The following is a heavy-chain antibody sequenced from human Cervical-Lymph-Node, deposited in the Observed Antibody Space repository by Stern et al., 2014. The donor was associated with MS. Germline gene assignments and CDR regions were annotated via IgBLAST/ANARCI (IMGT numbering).Heavy chain of an antibody. Sequence: VQLVESGPGLLKPSETLSLTCSVSGVSVTSSAYYWSWVRQSSGKGLEWIGHVHYSGKTSYNPSLKSRVSISVDTSKNHFALRLDSVTAADTAVYYCLRDGLTGSDYWGQGTLVAVSS. CDR3: LRDGLTGSDY. CDR2: VHYSGKT. J-gene: IGHJ4*02. V-gene: IGHV4-61*03. CDR1: GVSVTSSAYY. D-gene: IGHD1-20*01.